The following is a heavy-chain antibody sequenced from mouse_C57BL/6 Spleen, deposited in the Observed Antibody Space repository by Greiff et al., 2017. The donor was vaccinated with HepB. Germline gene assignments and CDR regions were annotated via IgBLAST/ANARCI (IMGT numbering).Heavy chain of an antibody. D-gene: IGHD2-5*01. Sequence: EVQLQQSGTVLARPGASVKMSCKTSGYTFTSYWMHWVKQRPGQGLEWIGAIYPGNSDTSYNQKFKGKAKLTAVTSASTAYMELSSLTNEDSAVYYCAYYSNYGATYYAMDYWGQGTSVTVSS. V-gene: IGHV1-5*01. CDR1: GYTFTSYW. CDR2: IYPGNSDT. CDR3: AYYSNYGATYYAMDY. J-gene: IGHJ4*01.